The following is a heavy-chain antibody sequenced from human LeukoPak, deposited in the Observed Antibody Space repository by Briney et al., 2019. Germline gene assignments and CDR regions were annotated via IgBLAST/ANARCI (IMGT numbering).Heavy chain of an antibody. V-gene: IGHV3-74*01. J-gene: IGHJ3*01. D-gene: IGHD6-19*01. CDR3: TRSNSGWIDF. CDR1: RFTFSHYW. Sequence: GGSLRLSCAASRFTFSHYWMHWVRQAPGKGLVWVSRINSDGSTTTYADSVKGRFTISKDNAKNTLYLQMNSLRAEDTAVYYCTRSNSGWIDFWGQGTMVTVSS. CDR2: INSDGSTT.